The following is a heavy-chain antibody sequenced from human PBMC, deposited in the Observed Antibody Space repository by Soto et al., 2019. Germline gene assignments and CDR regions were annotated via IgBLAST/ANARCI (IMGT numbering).Heavy chain of an antibody. V-gene: IGHV1-2*02. CDR3: ARGDYGTGGYPFPYFDY. D-gene: IGHD2-8*02. J-gene: IGHJ4*02. CDR2: INPDSGAT. Sequence: ASVKVACKASGYSFTGYYIHWVRLAPGQGLEWMGWINPDSGATNYAQNFQGRVTLTSDTSISTASMDLTSMTSDDTAVYYCARGDYGTGGYPFPYFDYWGQGTLATVSS. CDR1: GYSFTGYY.